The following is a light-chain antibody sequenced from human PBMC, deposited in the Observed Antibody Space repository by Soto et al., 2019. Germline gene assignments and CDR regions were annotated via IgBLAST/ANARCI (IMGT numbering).Light chain of an antibody. CDR1: QGIAPS. V-gene: IGKV1-27*01. J-gene: IGKJ4*01. CDR3: QKYNSAPLT. Sequence: GDRVTLTCRASQGIAPSLAWFQQKPGKVPKLLIYATSTLQSGVPSRFSGSGSGTDFTLTINSLQPEDVGTYYCQKYNSAPLTFGGGTKVESK. CDR2: ATS.